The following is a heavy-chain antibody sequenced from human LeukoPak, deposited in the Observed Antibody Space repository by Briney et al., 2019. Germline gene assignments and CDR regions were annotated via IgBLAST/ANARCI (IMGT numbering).Heavy chain of an antibody. CDR1: GYTFTNYG. V-gene: IGHV1-18*01. CDR3: ARAYYYGSGSYITPYYFDY. Sequence: ASVKVSCKASGYTFTNYGVSWVRQAPGQGLEWMGWISAYNGNTNYAQKVQGRVTMTTDISASTAYMEVRSLRSDDTAVYYCARAYYYGSGSYITPYYFDYWGQGTLVTVSS. D-gene: IGHD3-10*01. J-gene: IGHJ4*02. CDR2: ISAYNGNT.